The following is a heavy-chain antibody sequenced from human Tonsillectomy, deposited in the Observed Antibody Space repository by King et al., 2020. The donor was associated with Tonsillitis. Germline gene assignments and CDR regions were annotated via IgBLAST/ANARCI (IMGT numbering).Heavy chain of an antibody. D-gene: IGHD5-24*01. CDR1: GYSISSGYY. CDR3: AREGGVAMAASDC. Sequence: VQLQESGPGLVKPSETLSLTCSVSGYSISSGYYWGWIRQAPGKGLEWIGNIYQSGTTYYNPSLKSRVTISVDTSKNEFSLKLTSVTAADTAIYYCAREGGVAMAASDCWGQGTLVTVSP. CDR2: IYQSGTT. V-gene: IGHV4-38-2*02. J-gene: IGHJ4*02.